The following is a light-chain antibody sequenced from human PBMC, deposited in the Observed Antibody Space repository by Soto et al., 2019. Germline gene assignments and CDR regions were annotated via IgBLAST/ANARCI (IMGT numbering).Light chain of an antibody. J-gene: IGLJ1*01. Sequence: QSALTQPPSASGSPGQSVTISCTGTSSDVGGYNFVSWYQQYPGKVTKLMVYEVNKRPSGVPDRFSGSKSGNTASLTVSGLQDDDDADYYCTAYAGGNDVFGTGTKVTVL. CDR2: EVN. CDR3: TAYAGGNDV. V-gene: IGLV2-8*01. CDR1: SSDVGGYNF.